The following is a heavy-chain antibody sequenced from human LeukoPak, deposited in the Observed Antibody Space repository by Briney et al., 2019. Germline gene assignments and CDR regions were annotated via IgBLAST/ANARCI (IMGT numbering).Heavy chain of an antibody. Sequence: SETLSLTCTVSGGSISSSSYYWGWIRQPPGKGLEWIGSIYHSGSTYYNPSLKSRVTISVDRSKNQFSLKLSSVTAADTAVYYCARDPGNWNDDAFDYWGQGTLVTVSS. V-gene: IGHV4-39*07. D-gene: IGHD1-1*01. J-gene: IGHJ4*02. CDR3: ARDPGNWNDDAFDY. CDR2: IYHSGST. CDR1: GGSISSSSYY.